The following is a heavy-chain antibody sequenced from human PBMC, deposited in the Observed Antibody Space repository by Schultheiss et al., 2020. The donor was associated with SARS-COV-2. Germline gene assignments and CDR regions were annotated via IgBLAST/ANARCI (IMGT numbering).Heavy chain of an antibody. V-gene: IGHV3-21*05. D-gene: IGHD6-6*01. CDR1: GFTFSSYS. J-gene: IGHJ6*02. Sequence: GGSLRLSCAASGFTFSSYSMNWVRQAPGKGLEWVSYISSSSSYIYYADSVKGRFTISRDNAKNSLYLQMNSLRAEDTAVYYCARGGLEYSSSLPDYYYYGMDVWGQGTTVTVSS. CDR3: ARGGLEYSSSLPDYYYYGMDV. CDR2: ISSSSSYI.